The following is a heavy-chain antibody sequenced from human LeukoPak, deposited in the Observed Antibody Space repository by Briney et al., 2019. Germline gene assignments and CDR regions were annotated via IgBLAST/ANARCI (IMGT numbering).Heavy chain of an antibody. CDR1: GGSISSSSYY. V-gene: IGHV4-39*01. J-gene: IGHJ4*02. D-gene: IGHD6-19*01. Sequence: KASETLSLTCTVSGGSISSSSYYWGWIRQPPGKGLEWIGSISYSGTAYYNPSLKSRLTISVDTSKNQFSLKLNSVTAADTAVYYCARIISGRHNFACWGQGTLVTVSS. CDR2: ISYSGTA. CDR3: ARIISGRHNFAC.